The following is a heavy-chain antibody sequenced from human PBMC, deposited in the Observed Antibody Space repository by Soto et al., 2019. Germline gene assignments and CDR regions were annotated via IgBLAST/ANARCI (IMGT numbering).Heavy chain of an antibody. J-gene: IGHJ4*02. CDR2: IWYDGSNT. V-gene: IGHV3-33*01. CDR3: VRDLLGSGGHFDY. D-gene: IGHD7-27*01. CDR1: GFIFISFG. Sequence: GGSLRLSCAASGFIFISFGMHWVRQAPGKGLEWVAHIWYDGSNTYYADSVKGRFTISRDNSRNTLYLQMNSLRAEDTAVYHCVRDLLGSGGHFDYWGQGTPVTVSS.